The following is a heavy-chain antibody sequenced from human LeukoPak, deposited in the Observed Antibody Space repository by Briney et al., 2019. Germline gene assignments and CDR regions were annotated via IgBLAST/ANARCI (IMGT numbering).Heavy chain of an antibody. CDR1: GFTFSSYW. CDR2: IKQDGSEK. J-gene: IGHJ4*02. Sequence: PGGSLRLSCAASGFTFSSYWMSWVRQAPGKGLEWVANIKQDGSEKYYVDSVKGRFTISRDNAKNSLYLQMNSLRAEDTAVYYCARDLTSLSEWSPIGYWGQGTLVTVSS. V-gene: IGHV3-7*01. D-gene: IGHD3-3*01. CDR3: ARDLTSLSEWSPIGY.